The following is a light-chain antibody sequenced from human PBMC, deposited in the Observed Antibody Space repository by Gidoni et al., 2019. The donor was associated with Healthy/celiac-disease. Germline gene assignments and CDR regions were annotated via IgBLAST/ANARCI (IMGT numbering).Light chain of an antibody. CDR2: GAS. V-gene: IGKV3-20*01. Sequence: ESVLTKSPGTLSLSPGERATLSCRASQSVSRSYLAWYQQKPGQAPRLLLYGASSRATGIPDRFSGSGSGTDFTLTISRLEPEDFAVYYCQRYGSSRTFGQGTKVEIK. CDR3: QRYGSSRT. J-gene: IGKJ1*01. CDR1: QSVSRSY.